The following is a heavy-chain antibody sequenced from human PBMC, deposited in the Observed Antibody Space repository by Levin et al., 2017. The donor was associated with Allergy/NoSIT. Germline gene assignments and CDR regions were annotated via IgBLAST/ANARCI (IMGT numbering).Heavy chain of an antibody. D-gene: IGHD3-3*01. J-gene: IGHJ4*02. V-gene: IGHV3-48*03. CDR1: GFTISSYE. CDR2: ISSSGSTI. Sequence: GGSLRLSCAASGFTISSYEMNWVRQAPGKGLEWVSYISSSGSTIYYADSVKGRFTISRDNAKNSLYLQMNSLRAEDTAVYYCARQLGNFWSGYNYFDYWGQGTLVTVSS. CDR3: ARQLGNFWSGYNYFDY.